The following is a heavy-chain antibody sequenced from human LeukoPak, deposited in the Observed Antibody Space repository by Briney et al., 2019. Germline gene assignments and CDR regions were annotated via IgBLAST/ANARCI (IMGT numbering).Heavy chain of an antibody. Sequence: GAPVMVSCKASGFAFNRYGITWVRQAPGQGLEWMGWISAFNGDTKYEQKVQGRVTMTTDASTSTAYMELRSLRSDDTAVYYCGRDPSNTSGWYAWVDYWGQGTLSPSPQ. J-gene: IGHJ4*02. D-gene: IGHD6-13*01. V-gene: IGHV1-18*01. CDR1: GFAFNRYG. CDR3: GRDPSNTSGWYAWVDY. CDR2: ISAFNGDT.